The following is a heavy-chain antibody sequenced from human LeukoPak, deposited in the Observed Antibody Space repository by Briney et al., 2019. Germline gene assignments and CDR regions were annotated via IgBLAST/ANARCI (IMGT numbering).Heavy chain of an antibody. Sequence: PGGSLRLSCVASGFTFSTSWMTWVRQAPGKGLEWEANINQDGREEKYADSVKGRFTIFRDNTRNSVYLQMNRLRVDDTAVYYCARDPGARTNYYDSSGYYLSKIDNWGQGTLVTVSS. J-gene: IGHJ4*02. CDR2: INQDGREE. V-gene: IGHV3-7*01. CDR3: ARDPGARTNYYDSSGYYLSKIDN. D-gene: IGHD3-22*01. CDR1: GFTFSTSW.